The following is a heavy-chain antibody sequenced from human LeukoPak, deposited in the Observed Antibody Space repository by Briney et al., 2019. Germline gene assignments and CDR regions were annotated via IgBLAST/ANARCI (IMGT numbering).Heavy chain of an antibody. CDR3: ARDQGYYYGSGSYYYGWFDP. CDR1: GYTFTSYY. Sequence: ASVKVSCKASGYTFTSYYMHWVRQAPGQGLEWMGWISAYNGNTNYAQKLQGRVTMTTDTSTSTAYMELRSLRSDDTAVYYCARDQGYYYGSGSYYYGWFDPWGQGTLVTVSS. V-gene: IGHV1-18*04. J-gene: IGHJ5*02. CDR2: ISAYNGNT. D-gene: IGHD3-10*01.